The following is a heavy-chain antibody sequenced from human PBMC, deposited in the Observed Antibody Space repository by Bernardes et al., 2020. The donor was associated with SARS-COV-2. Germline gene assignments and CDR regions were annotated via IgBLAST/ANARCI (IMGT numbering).Heavy chain of an antibody. V-gene: IGHV3-23*01. CDR1: GFTFSNYA. CDR2: VSGSGGST. J-gene: IGHJ4*02. D-gene: IGHD3-3*01. CDR3: AKREYYVFWSGPIDY. Sequence: GGSLRLSCAASGFTFSNYAMSWVRQAPGKGLEWVSVVSGSGGSTYYADSVKGRFTISRDNSKNMLYLQMNSLRAEDTAIYYCAKREYYVFWSGPIDYWGQGTLVTVSS.